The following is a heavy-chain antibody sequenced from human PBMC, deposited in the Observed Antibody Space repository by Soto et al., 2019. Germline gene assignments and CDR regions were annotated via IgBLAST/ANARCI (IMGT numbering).Heavy chain of an antibody. D-gene: IGHD3-9*01. V-gene: IGHV3-23*01. J-gene: IGHJ4*02. CDR3: ANFPPYYDILTGTSYFDY. Sequence: GGSLRLSCAASGFTFSSYAMSWVRQAPGKGLEWVSAISGSGGSTYYADSVKGRFTISRDNSKNTLYLQMNSLRAEDTAVYYCANFPPYYDILTGTSYFDYWGQGTLVTVSS. CDR1: GFTFSSYA. CDR2: ISGSGGST.